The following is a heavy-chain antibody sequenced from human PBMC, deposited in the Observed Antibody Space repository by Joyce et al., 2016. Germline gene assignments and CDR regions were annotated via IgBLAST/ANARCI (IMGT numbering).Heavy chain of an antibody. V-gene: IGHV1-2*02. CDR1: GFTFTGYY. CDR3: AGEGLPHGGFDY. J-gene: IGHJ4*02. Sequence: QVQLVQSGTEVKKPGASVKVSCKASGFTFTGYYMHWGRQAPGQGLEMMGWIKIENGDTHYPQNFQRRFTMARDTSINTAYMEGTRLRSDDTAFYYSAGEGLPHGGFDYWGLGTLVTVSS. CDR2: IKIENGDT.